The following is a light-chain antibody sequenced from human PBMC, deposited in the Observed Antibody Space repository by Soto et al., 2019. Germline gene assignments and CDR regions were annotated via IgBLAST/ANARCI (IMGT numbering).Light chain of an antibody. CDR2: GNS. V-gene: IGLV1-40*01. Sequence: QSALAQPPSVSGAPGQRVTISCTGSSSNIGAGYDVHWYQQLPGTAPKLLIYGNSRRPSGVPDRFSGSKSGTSASLAITGLQAEDEADYHCQSYDTSLSAYVFGTGTKVTV. CDR3: QSYDTSLSAYV. J-gene: IGLJ1*01. CDR1: SSNIGAGYD.